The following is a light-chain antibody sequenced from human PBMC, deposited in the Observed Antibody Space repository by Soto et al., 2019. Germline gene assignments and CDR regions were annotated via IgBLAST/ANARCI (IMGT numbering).Light chain of an antibody. J-gene: IGKJ3*01. CDR1: QDISNY. CDR2: DAS. CDR3: QYSRHLPL. Sequence: DIQLTQSPSSLSASVGDRVTITCQASQDISNYLNWYLQKPGKAPKLVIYDASNFETGVPSRFSGGGSGTHFSFTISGLQPEDIATYYCQYSRHLPLFGPGTKVDIK. V-gene: IGKV1-33*01.